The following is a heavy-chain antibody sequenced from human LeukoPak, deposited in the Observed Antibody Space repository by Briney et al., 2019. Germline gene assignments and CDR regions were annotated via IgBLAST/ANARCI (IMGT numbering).Heavy chain of an antibody. CDR3: ATRITTNWFDP. V-gene: IGHV5-51*01. CDR2: IYPADSDI. CDR1: GYSINNYW. D-gene: IGHD3-10*01. Sequence: GESLKISCKGSGYSINNYWIGWVRQMPGKGLEWMGIIYPADSDIRYSPSFQGQVTISADKSISTAYLQWSSLKASDTAMYYCATRITTNWFDPWGQGTLVTVSS. J-gene: IGHJ5*02.